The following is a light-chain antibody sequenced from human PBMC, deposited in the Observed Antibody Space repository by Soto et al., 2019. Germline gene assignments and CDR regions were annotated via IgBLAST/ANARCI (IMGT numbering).Light chain of an antibody. CDR2: AAS. Sequence: DIQLTQSPSSLSASVGDRVTITCRASQAITNYLAWLQQKPGKPPKTVIYAASSLQGGVPSRFSGSGSWTDFTLTISGLQPEDVATYYCQQYNGYDHTVGGGTKVEIK. V-gene: IGKV1-16*01. CDR1: QAITNY. CDR3: QQYNGYDHT. J-gene: IGKJ4*01.